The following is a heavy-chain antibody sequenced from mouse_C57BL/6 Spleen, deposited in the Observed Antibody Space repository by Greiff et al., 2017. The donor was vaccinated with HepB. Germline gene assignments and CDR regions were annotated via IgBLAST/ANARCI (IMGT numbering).Heavy chain of an antibody. CDR3: ARGDYSNSDWYFDV. D-gene: IGHD2-5*01. CDR1: GYSFTDYN. CDR2: INPNYGTT. Sequence: VQLKQSGPELVKPGASVKISCKASGYSFTDYNMNWVKQSNGKSLEWIGVINPNYGTTSYNQKFKGKATLTVDQSSSTAYMQLNSLTSEDSAVYYCARGDYSNSDWYFDVWGTGTTVTVSS. V-gene: IGHV1-39*01. J-gene: IGHJ1*03.